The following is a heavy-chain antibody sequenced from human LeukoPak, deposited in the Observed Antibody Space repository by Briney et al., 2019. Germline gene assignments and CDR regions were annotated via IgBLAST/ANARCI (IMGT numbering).Heavy chain of an antibody. Sequence: GESLKISCKTSGYSFANYWIGWVRQMPGKGLEWMGIIYPNSETRYNPSFQGQVAFSVDKSITTAYLQWSSLKASDTAMYYCARRTVVYYDFWSGYEGGDWFDPWGQGTLVTVSS. CDR2: IYPNSET. CDR1: GYSFANYW. J-gene: IGHJ5*02. V-gene: IGHV5-51*01. CDR3: ARRTVVYYDFWSGYEGGDWFDP. D-gene: IGHD3-3*01.